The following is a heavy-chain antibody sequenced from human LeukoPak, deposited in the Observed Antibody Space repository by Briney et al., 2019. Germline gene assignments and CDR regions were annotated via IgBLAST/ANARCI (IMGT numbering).Heavy chain of an antibody. D-gene: IGHD6-13*01. V-gene: IGHV4-31*03. CDR3: ASNRPGIAAAAPAPPERGSSYYFDY. Sequence: SETLSLTCTVSGGSISSGGYYWSWIRQHPGKGLEWIGYIYYSGSTYYNPSLKSRVTISVDTSKNQFSLKLSSVTAADTAVYYCASNRPGIAAAAPAPPERGSSYYFDYWGQGTLVTVSS. CDR1: GGSISSGGYY. J-gene: IGHJ4*02. CDR2: IYYSGST.